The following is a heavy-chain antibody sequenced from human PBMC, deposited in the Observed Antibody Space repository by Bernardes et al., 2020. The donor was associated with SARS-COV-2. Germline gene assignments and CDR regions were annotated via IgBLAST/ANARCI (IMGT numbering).Heavy chain of an antibody. D-gene: IGHD6-6*01. Sequence: GGSLRLSCSVSGFTFSNYVMHWVRQAPGKGLEYVSAISINGDHTFYVDSVQGRFIISRDDSKNTLYLQMNSLRAEDTAVYYCARGGSSPVYYSGMDVWGQGTTVTVSS. CDR1: GFTFSNYV. V-gene: IGHV3-64*04. CDR3: ARGGSSPVYYSGMDV. J-gene: IGHJ6*02. CDR2: ISINGDHT.